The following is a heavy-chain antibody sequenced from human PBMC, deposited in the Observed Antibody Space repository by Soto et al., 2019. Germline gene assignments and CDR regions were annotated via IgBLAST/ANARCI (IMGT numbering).Heavy chain of an antibody. CDR3: AKMPFRNSGYDYESYYYYYYMDV. J-gene: IGHJ6*03. V-gene: IGHV3-23*01. Sequence: GGSLRLSCAASGFTFSSYAMSWVRQAPGKGLEWVSAISGSGGSTYYADSVKGRFTISRDNSKNTLYLQMNSLRAEDTAVYYCAKMPFRNSGYDYESYYYYYYMDVWGKGTTVTVSS. D-gene: IGHD5-12*01. CDR1: GFTFSSYA. CDR2: ISGSGGST.